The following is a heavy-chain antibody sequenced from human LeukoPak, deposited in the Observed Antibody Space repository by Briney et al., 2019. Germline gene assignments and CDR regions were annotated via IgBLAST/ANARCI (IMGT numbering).Heavy chain of an antibody. J-gene: IGHJ4*02. V-gene: IGHV4-61*02. Sequence: PSQTLSLTCTVSGGSISNGTYYWSWIRQPAGKGLEWIGSIYHSGSTYYNPSLKSRVTISVDTSKNQFSLKLSSVTAADTAVYYCARDLLWFGECFDYWGQGTLVTVSS. D-gene: IGHD3-10*01. CDR3: ARDLLWFGECFDY. CDR2: IYHSGST. CDR1: GGSISNGTYY.